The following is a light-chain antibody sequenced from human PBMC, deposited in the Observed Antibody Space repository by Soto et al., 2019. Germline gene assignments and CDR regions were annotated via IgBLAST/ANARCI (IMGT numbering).Light chain of an antibody. V-gene: IGKV1-5*01. J-gene: IGKJ2*01. CDR3: QQYNSYSYT. Sequence: DIQMTQSPSTLSASVGDRVTITCRASQSISSWLAWYQQKPGKAPKLLIYDASSLASGVPTRFSGRGSGTEFTLTISRLPPDDFATYYCQQYNSYSYTFGQGTKLEIK. CDR2: DAS. CDR1: QSISSW.